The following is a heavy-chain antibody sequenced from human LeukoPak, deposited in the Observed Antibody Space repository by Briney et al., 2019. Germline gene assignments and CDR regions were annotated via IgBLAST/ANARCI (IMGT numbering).Heavy chain of an antibody. D-gene: IGHD6-19*01. CDR2: INHSGST. CDR3: ARAGSGWYMGYYYYGMDV. J-gene: IGHJ6*02. CDR1: GGSFSGYY. Sequence: SETLSLTCTVYGGSFSGYYWSWIRQPPGKGLKWIGEINHSGSTNYNPSLKSRVTISVDTSKNQFSLKLSSVTAADTAVYYCARAGSGWYMGYYYYGMDVWGQGTTVTVSS. V-gene: IGHV4-34*01.